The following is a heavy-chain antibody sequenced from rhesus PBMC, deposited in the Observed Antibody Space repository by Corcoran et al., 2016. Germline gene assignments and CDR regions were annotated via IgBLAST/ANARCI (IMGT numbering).Heavy chain of an antibody. CDR2: IDGSSGST. CDR1: GGSISSGYG. CDR3: ARNRGDYYFDY. Sequence: QVQLQESGPGLVKPSETLSLTCAVSGGSISSGYGWSWIRQPPGKGLEWIGQIDGSSGSTDNDPSLKRRVTISKDTSKNQFSLKLSSVTAADTAVYYCARNRGDYYFDYWGQGVLVTVSS. D-gene: IGHD3-34*01. V-gene: IGHV4-127*01. J-gene: IGHJ4*01.